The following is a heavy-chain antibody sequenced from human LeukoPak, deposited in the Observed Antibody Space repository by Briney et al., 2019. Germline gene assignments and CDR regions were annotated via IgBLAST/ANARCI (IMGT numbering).Heavy chain of an antibody. CDR3: ARRYSSSFHYYYYMDV. V-gene: IGHV3-33*01. CDR2: IWYDGSNE. CDR1: GFTFSSYG. J-gene: IGHJ6*03. Sequence: PGGSLRLSCAASGFTFSSYGMHWVRQAPGKGLEWVAVIWYDGSNEYYADSVKGRFTISRDNSKNTLYLQMNSLRAEDTAVYYCARRYSSSFHYYYYMDVWGKGTTVTVSS. D-gene: IGHD6-6*01.